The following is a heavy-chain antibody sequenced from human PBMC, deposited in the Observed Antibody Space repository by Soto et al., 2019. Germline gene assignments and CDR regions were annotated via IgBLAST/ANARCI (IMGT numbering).Heavy chain of an antibody. CDR3: ARSIASAVDFDY. CDR1: GYTFNSYG. D-gene: IGHD6-25*01. V-gene: IGHV1-18*01. J-gene: IGHJ4*02. CDR2: ISAYNGNT. Sequence: QVQLMQSGAEVKKPGASVKVSCKASGYTFNSYGISWVRQAPGQGLEWMGWISAYNGNTKHAQKHQGRVTMTTDTSTSTAYMELRSLRSDDTAVYYCARSIASAVDFDYWGQGTLVTVSS.